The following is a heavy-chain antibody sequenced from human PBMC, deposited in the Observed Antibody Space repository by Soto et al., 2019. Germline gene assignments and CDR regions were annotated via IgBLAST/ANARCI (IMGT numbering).Heavy chain of an antibody. CDR1: GYTFTSYG. D-gene: IGHD2-8*01. V-gene: IGHV1-18*01. CDR2: ISAYNGNT. J-gene: IGHJ6*03. CDR3: ARDVLNGLMGYYYYYMDV. Sequence: GASVKVSCKASGYTFTSYGISWVRQAPGQGLEWMGWISAYNGNTNYAQKLQGRVTMTTDTSTSTAYMELRSLRSDDTAVYYCARDVLNGLMGYYYYYMDVWGKGTTVTVSS.